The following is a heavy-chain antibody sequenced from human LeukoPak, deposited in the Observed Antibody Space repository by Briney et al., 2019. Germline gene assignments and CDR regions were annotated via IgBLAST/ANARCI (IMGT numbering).Heavy chain of an antibody. J-gene: IGHJ5*02. CDR1: GASISSYY. Sequence: PSETLSLTCTVSGASISSYYYNWIRQIAERGLEWIGRLYISGSTYYNPSLKSRVTISVDTSKNQFSLKLSSVTAADTAVYYCARRAGDAGDPTADFWSGYYRTNWFDPWGQGTLVTVSS. CDR2: LYISGST. D-gene: IGHD3-3*01. CDR3: ARRAGDAGDPTADFWSGYYRTNWFDP. V-gene: IGHV4-4*07.